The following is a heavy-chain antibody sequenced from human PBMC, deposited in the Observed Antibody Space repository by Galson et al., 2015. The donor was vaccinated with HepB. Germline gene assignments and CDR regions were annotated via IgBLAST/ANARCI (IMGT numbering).Heavy chain of an antibody. Sequence: SVKVSCKASGYTFTGYAIYWVRQAPGQRPEWMGWINAGNGNTKYSQQFQGRVTVTRDTSASTVYMELSSLRSEDTAVYYCARGRWSSTSTAYYLDYWGQGTLVTVSS. V-gene: IGHV1-3*01. D-gene: IGHD6-6*01. J-gene: IGHJ4*02. CDR1: GYTFTGYA. CDR3: ARGRWSSTSTAYYLDY. CDR2: INAGNGNT.